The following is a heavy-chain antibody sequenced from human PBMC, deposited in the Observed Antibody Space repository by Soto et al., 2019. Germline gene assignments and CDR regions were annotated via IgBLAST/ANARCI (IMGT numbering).Heavy chain of an antibody. D-gene: IGHD2-15*01. CDR3: AKGTEYCSGGSCYSEYQH. V-gene: IGHV3-23*01. CDR1: GFTFSSYA. J-gene: IGHJ1*01. Sequence: GESLKISCAASGFTFSSYAMSWVRQAPGKGLEWVSAISGSGGSTYYADSVKGRFTISRDNSKNTLYLQMNSLRAEDTAVYYCAKGTEYCSGGSCYSEYQHWGQGTLVTVSS. CDR2: ISGSGGST.